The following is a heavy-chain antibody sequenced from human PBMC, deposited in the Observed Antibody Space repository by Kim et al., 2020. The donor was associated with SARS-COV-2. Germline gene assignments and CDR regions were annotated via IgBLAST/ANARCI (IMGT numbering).Heavy chain of an antibody. V-gene: IGHV3-11*03. D-gene: IGHD5-18*01. CDR3: ARIRGYSYDLYPDY. Sequence: AESVKGRFTSSRDNAKNSLYLQMNSLRAEDTAVYYCARIRGYSYDLYPDYWGQGTLVTVSS. J-gene: IGHJ4*02.